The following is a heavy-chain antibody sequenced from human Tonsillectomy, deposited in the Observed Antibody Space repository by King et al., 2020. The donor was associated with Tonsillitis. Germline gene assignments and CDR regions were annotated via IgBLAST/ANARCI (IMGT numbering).Heavy chain of an antibody. D-gene: IGHD3-3*01. CDR2: IRSKAYGGTT. J-gene: IGHJ3*02. Sequence: VQLVESGGGLVQPGRSLRLSCTASGFTFGDYAMSWFRQAPGKGREWGGFIRSKAYGGTTEYAASVKGRFTISRDDSKSIAYLQMNSLKTEDTAVYYCTRDQVFWSGYWGINAFDIWGQGTMVTVSS. CDR3: TRDQVFWSGYWGINAFDI. CDR1: GFTFGDYA. V-gene: IGHV3-49*03.